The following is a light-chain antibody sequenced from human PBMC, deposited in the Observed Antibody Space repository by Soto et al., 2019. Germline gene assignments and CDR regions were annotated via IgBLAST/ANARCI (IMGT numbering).Light chain of an antibody. J-gene: IGKJ5*01. CDR1: QNINSD. Sequence: EIVLTQSPGTLSLSPGERATLSCRASQNINSDYFAWYQQKPGQAPRLLIYGSSTRATGVPARFSGSGSGADFTLTISNLQSEDFAVYYCQQYTNWPPITFGQGTRLEIK. CDR3: QQYTNWPPIT. CDR2: GSS. V-gene: IGKV3-15*01.